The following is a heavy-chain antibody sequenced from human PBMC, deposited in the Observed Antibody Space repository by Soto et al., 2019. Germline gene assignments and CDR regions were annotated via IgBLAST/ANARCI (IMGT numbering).Heavy chain of an antibody. V-gene: IGHV3-30*18. CDR3: AKGILSATIGPYAMDV. J-gene: IGHJ6*02. Sequence: PGGSLRLSCEASGFAFSSYAMHWVRQAPGKGLEWVGVISYDGNYIYYADSVKGRFTISRDNSKNTLYVQVNSLRPEDTAVYYCAKGILSATIGPYAMDVWGQGTTVRVS. D-gene: IGHD3-16*01. CDR1: GFAFSSYA. CDR2: ISYDGNYI.